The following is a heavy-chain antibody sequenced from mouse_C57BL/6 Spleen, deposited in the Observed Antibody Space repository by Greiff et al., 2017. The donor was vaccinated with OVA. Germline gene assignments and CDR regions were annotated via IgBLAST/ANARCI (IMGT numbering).Heavy chain of an antibody. CDR2: ISSGSSTI. V-gene: IGHV5-17*01. J-gene: IGHJ1*03. CDR3: ARPELRGYFDV. D-gene: IGHD1-1*01. Sequence: EVKLEESGGGLVKPGGSLKLSCAASGFTFSDYGMHWVRQAPEKGLEWVAYISSGSSTIYYADTVKGRFTISRDNAKNTLFLQMTSLRSEDTAMYYCARPELRGYFDVWGTGTTVTVSS. CDR1: GFTFSDYG.